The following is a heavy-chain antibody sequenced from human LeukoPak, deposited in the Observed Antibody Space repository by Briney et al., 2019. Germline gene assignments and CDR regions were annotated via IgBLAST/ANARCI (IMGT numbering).Heavy chain of an antibody. J-gene: IGHJ4*02. D-gene: IGHD4/OR15-4a*01. CDR1: GFTVSINS. Sequence: GGSLRLSCTVSGFTVSINSMSWVRQAPGKGLEWVSFIYSDNTHYSDSVQGRFTISRDNSKNTLYLQMNSLRAEDTAVYYCARRAGAYSHPYDYWGQGTLVTVSS. CDR2: IYSDNT. V-gene: IGHV3-53*01. CDR3: ARRAGAYSHPYDY.